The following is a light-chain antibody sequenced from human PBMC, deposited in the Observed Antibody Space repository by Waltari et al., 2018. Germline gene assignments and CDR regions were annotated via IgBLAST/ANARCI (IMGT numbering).Light chain of an antibody. CDR3: QHLTA. J-gene: IGKJ3*01. CDR1: QGISSA. V-gene: IGKV1-13*02. Sequence: AIQLTQSPSSLAASVGDRVTITCRASQGISSAVAWYQQKPGTVPNLLIYDASRLERGVPSRFSGSTSGTDFTLTISSLQPEDFATYYCQHLTAFGPGTKVDI. CDR2: DAS.